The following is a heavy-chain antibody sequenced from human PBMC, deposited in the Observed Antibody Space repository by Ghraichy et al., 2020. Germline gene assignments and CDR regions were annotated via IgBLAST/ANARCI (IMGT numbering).Heavy chain of an antibody. CDR2: ISSNGGST. V-gene: IGHV3-64D*06. Sequence: GESLNISCSASGFTFSSYAMHWVRQAPGKGLEYVSAISSNGGSTYYADSVKGRFTISRDNSKNTLYLQMSSLRAEDTAVYYCVKESPAWSWSDWGQGTLVTVSS. CDR1: GFTFSSYA. CDR3: VKESPAWSWSD. D-gene: IGHD6-13*01. J-gene: IGHJ4*02.